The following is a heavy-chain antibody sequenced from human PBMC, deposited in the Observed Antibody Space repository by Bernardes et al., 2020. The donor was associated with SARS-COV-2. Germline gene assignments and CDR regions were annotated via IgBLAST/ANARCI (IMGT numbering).Heavy chain of an antibody. CDR2: INPDGSST. CDR3: ARDLGYCTNGVCSP. Sequence: GGSLRLSCAASGFTFSSSWFHWVRQAPGKGLVWVSRINPDGSSTNYADSVKGRFTIYRDNAKNTLFLQMSSLRAEDTAMYYCARDLGYCTNGVCSPWDQGTLVTVAS. V-gene: IGHV3-74*01. D-gene: IGHD2-8*01. J-gene: IGHJ5*02. CDR1: GFTFSSSW.